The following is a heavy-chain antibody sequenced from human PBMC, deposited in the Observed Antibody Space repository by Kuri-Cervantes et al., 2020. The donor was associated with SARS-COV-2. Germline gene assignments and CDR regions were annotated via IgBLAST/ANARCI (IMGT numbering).Heavy chain of an antibody. D-gene: IGHD5-12*01. V-gene: IGHV4-30-4*07. CDR1: GASIGSGGHS. CDR2: IYSGNT. CDR3: ARASGGYQSRRYYYYMDV. J-gene: IGHJ6*03. Sequence: SETLSLTCTVSGASIGSGGHSWTWVRQPPGKGLEWIGYIYSGNTYYNPSLKSRLSISIHTSNNLNYFSLNVSSVTAADTAVYYCARASGGYQSRRYYYYMDVWGKGTTVTVSS.